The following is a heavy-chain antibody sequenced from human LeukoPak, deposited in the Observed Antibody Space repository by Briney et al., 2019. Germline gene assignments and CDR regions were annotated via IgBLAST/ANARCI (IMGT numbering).Heavy chain of an antibody. CDR1: GYTFTSYA. J-gene: IGHJ4*02. CDR3: ARCPPNIAAAGYFDY. Sequence: GASVKVSCKASGYTFTSYAMNWVRQAPGQGLEWMGWINTNTGNPTYAQGFTGRFVFSLDTSVSTAYLQISSLKAEDTAVYYCARCPPNIAAAGYFDYWGQGTLVTVSS. CDR2: INTNTGNP. V-gene: IGHV7-4-1*02. D-gene: IGHD6-13*01.